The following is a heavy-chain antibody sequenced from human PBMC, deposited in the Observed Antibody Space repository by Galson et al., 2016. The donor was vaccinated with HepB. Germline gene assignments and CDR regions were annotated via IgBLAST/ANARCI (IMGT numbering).Heavy chain of an antibody. D-gene: IGHD5-24*01. J-gene: IGHJ4*02. CDR3: AKARSTNAYKVFDY. CDR2: IGWNSAYI. Sequence: SLRLSCAASGFTFDDYAMHWVRQTPGKGLEWASGIGWNSAYIDYADSVKGRFTISRDNAKNSLYLQMDSLRPEDTALYYCAKARSTNAYKVFDYWGQGILVAVSS. V-gene: IGHV3-9*01. CDR1: GFTFDDYA.